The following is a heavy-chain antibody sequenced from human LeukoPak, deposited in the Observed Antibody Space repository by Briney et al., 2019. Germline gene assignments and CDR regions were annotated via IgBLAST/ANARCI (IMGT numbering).Heavy chain of an antibody. V-gene: IGHV3-7*03. CDR1: GFTYSSYW. CDR3: TRDYRGTFDY. D-gene: IGHD1-26*01. Sequence: GGSLRLSCVASGFTYSSYWMSWVRQAPGKGLEWVANIKQDGSEKNYVDSVKGRFTISRDNAKNSLYLQMNSLRAEDTAVYYCTRDYRGTFDYWGQGTLVTVSS. CDR2: IKQDGSEK. J-gene: IGHJ4*02.